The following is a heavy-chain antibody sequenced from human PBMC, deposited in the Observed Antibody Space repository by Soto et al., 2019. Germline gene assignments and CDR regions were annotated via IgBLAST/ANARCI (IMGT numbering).Heavy chain of an antibody. CDR1: GFTFNNYG. V-gene: IGHV3-30*18. Sequence: GGSLRLSCAASGFTFNNYGMHWVRQAPGKGLEWVAVTSYDGSNKYYADSVKGRFTISRDNSKNTLYLQMNSLRAEDTAVYYCAKDAMVRGVMDYYYYYMDVWGKGTTVTVSS. CDR2: TSYDGSNK. D-gene: IGHD3-10*01. CDR3: AKDAMVRGVMDYYYYYMDV. J-gene: IGHJ6*03.